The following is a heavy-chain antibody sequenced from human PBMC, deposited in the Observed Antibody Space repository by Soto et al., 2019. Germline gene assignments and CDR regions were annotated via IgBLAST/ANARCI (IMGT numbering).Heavy chain of an antibody. CDR1: GYSFTGHY. V-gene: IGHV1-2*04. D-gene: IGHD3-16*01. J-gene: IGHJ3*02. CDR2: INPNSGGT. Sequence: QVRLVQSGPEVRKPGASVKISCEASGYSFTGHYLHWVRQAPGHGLEWMGWINPNSGGTNYAQKFQDWISITRDKALSTVYMDLISLRSEDTAMYYCAKSDGAEENDAVDIWGQGTMISVS. CDR3: AKSDGAEENDAVDI.